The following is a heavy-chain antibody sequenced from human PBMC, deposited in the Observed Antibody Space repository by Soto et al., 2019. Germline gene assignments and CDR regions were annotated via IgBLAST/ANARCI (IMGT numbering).Heavy chain of an antibody. D-gene: IGHD3-22*01. CDR1: GGSILDSTYY. J-gene: IGHJ5*02. Sequence: QLLLQESGPGQVKPSETLSLTCTVSGGSILDSTYYWAWIRQSPGKGLEWIGTIFYSGGTFYTPSLKSRVTMSVDTSNNQFSLKLSSVTAADTAVYYCARQASGYYYGWFDPWGQGTLVTVSS. CDR3: ARQASGYYYGWFDP. V-gene: IGHV4-39*01. CDR2: IFYSGGT.